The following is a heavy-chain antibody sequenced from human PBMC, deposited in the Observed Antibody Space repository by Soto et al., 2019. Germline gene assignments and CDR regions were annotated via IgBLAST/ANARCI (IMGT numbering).Heavy chain of an antibody. CDR3: ARDAPTIAAKDDY. J-gene: IGHJ4*02. CDR1: GYTFTSYG. D-gene: IGHD6-13*01. V-gene: IGHV1-18*01. Sequence: QVQLVQSGAEVKKPGASVKVSCKASGYTFTSYGISWVRQAPGQGLEWMGWISAYNGNTNYAQKLQGRVTMTRDTSTRTAYMELSSLRSDDTAVYYCARDAPTIAAKDDYWGQGPLVTVSS. CDR2: ISAYNGNT.